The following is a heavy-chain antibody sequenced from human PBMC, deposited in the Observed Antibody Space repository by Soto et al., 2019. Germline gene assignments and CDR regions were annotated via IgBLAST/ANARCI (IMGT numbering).Heavy chain of an antibody. CDR3: ATDLGAGGWYRFDY. D-gene: IGHD6-19*01. Sequence: GASVKASCKVSGYTLTELSMHCVRQAPGKGLEWMGGFDPEDGETIYAQKFQGRVTMTEDTSTDTAYMELSSLRSEDTAVYYCATDLGAGGWYRFDYWGQGTLVTVSS. CDR2: FDPEDGET. V-gene: IGHV1-24*01. J-gene: IGHJ4*02. CDR1: GYTLTELS.